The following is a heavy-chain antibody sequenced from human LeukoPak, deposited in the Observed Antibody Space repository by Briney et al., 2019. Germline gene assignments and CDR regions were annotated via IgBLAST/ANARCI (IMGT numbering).Heavy chain of an antibody. V-gene: IGHV1-8*01. J-gene: IGHJ6*02. Sequence: ASVTVSCKASGYTFTSYDINWVRQATGQGLEWMGWMSPNSGNTGYAQKFQGRVTMTRNTSISTAYMELSSLRSEDTAVYYCASQTYYYDSSGYYFTPLGTDVWGQGTAVTVSS. CDR2: MSPNSGNT. CDR3: ASQTYYYDSSGYYFTPLGTDV. D-gene: IGHD3-22*01. CDR1: GYTFTSYD.